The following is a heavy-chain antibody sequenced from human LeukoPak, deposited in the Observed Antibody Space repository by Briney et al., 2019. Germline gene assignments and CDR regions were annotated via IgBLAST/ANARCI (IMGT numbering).Heavy chain of an antibody. J-gene: IGHJ4*02. CDR3: AKELHIVVVTAYFDY. D-gene: IGHD2-21*02. CDR2: ISGSAGST. Sequence: GGSLRLSCAASGFTFSSYAMSWVRQAPGKGLEWVSAISGSAGSTYYADSVKGRFTISRDNSKNTLYLQMNSLRAEDTAVYYCAKELHIVVVTAYFDYWGQGTLVTVSS. V-gene: IGHV3-23*01. CDR1: GFTFSSYA.